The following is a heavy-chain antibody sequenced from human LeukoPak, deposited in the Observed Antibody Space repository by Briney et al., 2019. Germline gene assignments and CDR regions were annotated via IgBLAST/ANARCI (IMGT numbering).Heavy chain of an antibody. Sequence: GGSLRLSCAASGFTFDDYAMHWVRHAPGKGLEWVSGISWNSGSIGYADSVKGRFTISRDNAKNSLYLQMNSLRAEDTALYYCAKDATRYYYDSLGDYWGQGTLVTVSS. V-gene: IGHV3-9*01. CDR2: ISWNSGSI. J-gene: IGHJ4*02. D-gene: IGHD3-22*01. CDR3: AKDATRYYYDSLGDY. CDR1: GFTFDDYA.